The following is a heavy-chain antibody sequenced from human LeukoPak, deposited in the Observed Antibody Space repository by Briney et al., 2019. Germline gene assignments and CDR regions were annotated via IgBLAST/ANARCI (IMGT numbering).Heavy chain of an antibody. CDR2: INDDGRTT. CDR1: GFTFSYYW. J-gene: IGHJ6*02. Sequence: GGSLRLSCAASGFTFSYYWMHWVRQAPGGGLVWVSRINDDGRTTTYADSVKGRITISRDNSKNTLYLQMNSLRAGDTAVYYCARAYYYDSSGQHYYYYGMDVWGQGTTVTVSS. V-gene: IGHV3-74*03. D-gene: IGHD3-22*01. CDR3: ARAYYYDSSGQHYYYYGMDV.